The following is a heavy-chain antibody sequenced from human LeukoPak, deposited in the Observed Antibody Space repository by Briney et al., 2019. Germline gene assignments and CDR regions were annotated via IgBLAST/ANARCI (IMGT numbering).Heavy chain of an antibody. CDR2: INAGNGNT. D-gene: IGHD3-9*01. Sequence: GASVKVSCKASGYTFTSYAMHWVRQAPGQRLEWMGWINAGNGNTKYSQKFQGRVTITRDTSASTAYMELSSLRSEDTAVYYYARGGRRYFDYFDYWGQGTLVTVSS. V-gene: IGHV1-3*01. CDR3: ARGGRRYFDYFDY. CDR1: GYTFTSYA. J-gene: IGHJ4*02.